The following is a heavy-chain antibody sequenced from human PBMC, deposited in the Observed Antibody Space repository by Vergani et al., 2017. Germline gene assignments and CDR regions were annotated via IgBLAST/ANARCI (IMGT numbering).Heavy chain of an antibody. CDR1: GYTFTGYY. CDR2: INPNSGGT. V-gene: IGHV1-2*02. J-gene: IGHJ1*01. CDR3: ARDRAAAGNGPRMVQH. Sequence: QVQLVQSGAEVKKPGASVKVSCKASGYTFTGYYMHWVRQAPGQGLEWMGWINPNSGGTNYAQKVQGRVTMTRDTSISTAYMELSRLRSDDTAVYYCARDRAAAGNGPRMVQHWGQGTLVTVSS. D-gene: IGHD6-13*01.